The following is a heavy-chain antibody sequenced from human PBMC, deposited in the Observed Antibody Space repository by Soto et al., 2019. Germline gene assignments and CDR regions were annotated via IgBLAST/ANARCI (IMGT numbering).Heavy chain of an antibody. CDR2: ISYDGSNK. D-gene: IGHD6-19*01. V-gene: IGHV3-30*18. CDR1: GFTFSSYG. J-gene: IGHJ4*02. CDR3: AKDKTPGYSSGWYMAY. Sequence: GGSLRLSCAASGFTFSSYGMHWVRQAPGKGLEWVAVISYDGSNKYYADSVKGRFTISRDNSKNTLYLQMNSLRAEDTAVYYCAKDKTPGYSSGWYMAYWGPGSVVTVSS.